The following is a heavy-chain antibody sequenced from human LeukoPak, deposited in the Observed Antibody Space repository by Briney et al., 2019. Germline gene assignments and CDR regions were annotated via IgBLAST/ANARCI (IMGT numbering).Heavy chain of an antibody. CDR2: ISSGTSYI. V-gene: IGHV3-21*01. CDR1: GFTFSNAW. D-gene: IGHD3-10*01. J-gene: IGHJ4*02. CDR3: VRDGGDFYGSGSYLAY. Sequence: GGSLRLSCAASGFTFSNAWMSWVRQAPGKGLEWVSSISSGTSYIYYADSVKGRFTISRDNAKNSLYLQMNSLRAEDTAAYYCVRDGGDFYGSGSYLAYWGQGTLVTVSS.